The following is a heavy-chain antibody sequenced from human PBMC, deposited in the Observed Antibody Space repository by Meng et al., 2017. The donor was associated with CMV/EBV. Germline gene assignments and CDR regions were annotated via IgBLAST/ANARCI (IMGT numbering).Heavy chain of an antibody. V-gene: IGHV4-59*01. Sequence: ESLKISCTVSGGSISSYYWSWIRQPPGKGLEWIGYIYYSGSTNYNPSLKSRVTISVDTSKNQFSLKLSSVTAADTAVYYCARGLGAGFDYWGQGTLVTVSS. J-gene: IGHJ4*02. CDR3: ARGLGAGFDY. CDR1: GGSISSYY. CDR2: IYYSGST. D-gene: IGHD3-16*01.